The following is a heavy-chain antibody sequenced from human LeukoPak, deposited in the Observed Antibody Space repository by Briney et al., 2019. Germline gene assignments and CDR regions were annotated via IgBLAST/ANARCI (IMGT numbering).Heavy chain of an antibody. J-gene: IGHJ4*02. D-gene: IGHD1-26*01. CDR3: ARTRGSSWAHPLDY. Sequence: SETLSLTCTVSGGSISSSSYYWGWIRQPPGKGLEWIGSIYYSGSTNYNPSLKSRVTISVDTSKNQFSLKLSSVTAADTAVYYCARTRGSSWAHPLDYWGQGTLVTVSS. CDR1: GGSISSSSYY. CDR2: IYYSGST. V-gene: IGHV4-39*07.